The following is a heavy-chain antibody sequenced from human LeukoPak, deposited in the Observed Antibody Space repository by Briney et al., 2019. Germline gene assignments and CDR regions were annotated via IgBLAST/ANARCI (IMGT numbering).Heavy chain of an antibody. V-gene: IGHV3-23*01. CDR3: AKDLSYTSGSSDY. CDR1: GFTFSAFA. D-gene: IGHD6-19*01. Sequence: GGSLRLSCVDSGFTFSAFAMTWVRQAPGKGLEWVSTITSDGDNTYSADSVKGRITFSRDNSKNTLSLQLRSLRAEDTAVYYCAKDLSYTSGSSDYWGQGTLVTVSS. CDR2: ITSDGDNT. J-gene: IGHJ4*02.